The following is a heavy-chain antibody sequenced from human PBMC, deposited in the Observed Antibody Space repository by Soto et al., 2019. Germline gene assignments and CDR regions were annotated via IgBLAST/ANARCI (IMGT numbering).Heavy chain of an antibody. V-gene: IGHV3-9*01. CDR3: AKQSWGIDY. J-gene: IGHJ4*02. Sequence: SCAASGFTFDDYAMHWVRQAPGKGLEWVSGISWNSGSIGYADSVKGRFTISRDNAKNSLYLQMNSLRAEDTALYYCAKQSWGIDYWGQGTLVTVAS. CDR1: GFTFDDYA. CDR2: ISWNSGSI. D-gene: IGHD3-16*01.